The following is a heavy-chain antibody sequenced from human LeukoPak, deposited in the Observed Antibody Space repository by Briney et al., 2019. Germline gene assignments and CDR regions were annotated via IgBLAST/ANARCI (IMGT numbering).Heavy chain of an antibody. V-gene: IGHV3-21*01. CDR2: ISSSSSYI. Sequence: GGSLRLSCAASGFTFSSYSMNWVRQAPGKGLEWVSSISSSSSYIYYADSVKGRFTISRDNAKNSLYLQMNSLRAEDTAVYYCARVEASSGSKRLYPFDYWGQGTLVTVSS. D-gene: IGHD6-19*01. J-gene: IGHJ4*02. CDR1: GFTFSSYS. CDR3: ARVEASSGSKRLYPFDY.